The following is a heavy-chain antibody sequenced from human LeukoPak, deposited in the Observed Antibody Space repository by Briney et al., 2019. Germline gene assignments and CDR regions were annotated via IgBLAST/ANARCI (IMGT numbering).Heavy chain of an antibody. CDR2: IKLDGSEK. CDR3: ARDQYDTWSRRGNFDS. J-gene: IGHJ4*02. Sequence: GGSLRLSCVASGFSFGKYWMSWVRQAPGKGLEWVASIKLDGSEKNYVDSVKGRFTISRVNTKNSLYLQMNSLRAEDTAVFYCARDQYDTWSRRGNFDSWGQGTLVIVSS. CDR1: GFSFGKYW. V-gene: IGHV3-7*03. D-gene: IGHD3/OR15-3a*01.